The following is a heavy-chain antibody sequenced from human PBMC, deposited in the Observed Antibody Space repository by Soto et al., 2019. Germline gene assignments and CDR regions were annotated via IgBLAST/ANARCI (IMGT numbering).Heavy chain of an antibody. CDR2: INPDSGGT. CDR3: TTQTHAVYYCNDY. CDR1: GYTFTDYY. Sequence: ASVKVSCKASGYTFTDYYMHWVRQAPGQGLEWMGCINPDSGGTDYTQKFQGRVTMTRDTSLSTAYMEVSRLRSDDTAIYYCTTQTHAVYYCNDYWGQGTLVTVSS. V-gene: IGHV1-2*02. J-gene: IGHJ4*02. D-gene: IGHD3-9*01.